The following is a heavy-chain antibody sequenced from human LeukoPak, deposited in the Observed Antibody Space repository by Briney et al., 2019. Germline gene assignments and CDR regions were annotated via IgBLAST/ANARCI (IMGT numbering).Heavy chain of an antibody. Sequence: GGSLRLSCAASGLTFSIDRMHWVRHAPGKGLVWVSRVNSEGGSTIYADFVKGRFTISRDNAKNTLYLQMNSLRAEDTAVYYCARDRGRGYSYGFIDYWGQGSLVTVSS. D-gene: IGHD5-18*01. CDR2: VNSEGGST. J-gene: IGHJ4*02. CDR3: ARDRGRGYSYGFIDY. CDR1: GLTFSIDR. V-gene: IGHV3-74*01.